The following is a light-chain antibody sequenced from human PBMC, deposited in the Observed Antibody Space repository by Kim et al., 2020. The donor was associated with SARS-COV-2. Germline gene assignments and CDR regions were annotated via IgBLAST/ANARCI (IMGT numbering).Light chain of an antibody. V-gene: IGLV3-21*04. CDR2: YVS. CDR3: QVWDSSSDHRVV. J-gene: IGLJ2*01. CDR1: SIGGKS. Sequence: PGKTARVSYGGNSIGGKSVHWYQQKSGQAPVLVIYYVSDRPSGIPERFSGSNSGNTATLTISRVEAGDEADYYCQVWDSSSDHRVVFGGGTQLTVL.